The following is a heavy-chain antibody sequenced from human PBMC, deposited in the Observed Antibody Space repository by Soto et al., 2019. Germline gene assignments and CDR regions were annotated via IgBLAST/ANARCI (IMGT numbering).Heavy chain of an antibody. V-gene: IGHV3-21*01. D-gene: IGHD2-15*01. CDR1: GFTFISYS. J-gene: IGHJ4*02. CDR3: SKGPEHLLVQFDY. Sequence: GGSLRLSCAASGFTFISYSMNWVRQAPGKGLEWVSSISSSSSYIYYADSVKGRSTISRDNAKNSLYLQMNSLRAEDTAVYYFSKGPEHLLVQFDYWGQGSQVTGSS. CDR2: ISSSSSYI.